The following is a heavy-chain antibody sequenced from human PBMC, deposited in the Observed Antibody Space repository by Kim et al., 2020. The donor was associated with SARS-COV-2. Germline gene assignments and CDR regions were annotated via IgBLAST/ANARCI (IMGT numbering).Heavy chain of an antibody. V-gene: IGHV4-59*01. CDR2: IYYSGST. J-gene: IGHJ5*02. CDR1: GGSISSYY. Sequence: SETLSLTCTVSGGSISSYYWSWIRQPPGKGLEWIGYIYYSGSTNYNPSLKSRVTISVDTSKNQFSLKLSSVTAADTAVYYCARTARLGGLWFDPWGQGTLVTVSS. D-gene: IGHD3-16*01. CDR3: ARTARLGGLWFDP.